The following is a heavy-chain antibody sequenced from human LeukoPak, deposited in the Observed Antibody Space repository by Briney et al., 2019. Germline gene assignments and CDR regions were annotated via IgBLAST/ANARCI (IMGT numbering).Heavy chain of an antibody. J-gene: IGHJ2*01. D-gene: IGHD1-1*01. V-gene: IGHV3-21*01. CDR2: NSSGSTYI. CDR3: AGSDTTGYIPREWDYWYFDL. Sequence: GVSLRLSCAASGFTFSTYRVHWVRQAPGKAGEGVSSNSSGSTYIQYADTEKARFTISRDNAKTSLYLQMSSLRAEDTAVYYCAGSDTTGYIPREWDYWYFDLGGGGTLVTVSS. CDR1: GFTFSTYR.